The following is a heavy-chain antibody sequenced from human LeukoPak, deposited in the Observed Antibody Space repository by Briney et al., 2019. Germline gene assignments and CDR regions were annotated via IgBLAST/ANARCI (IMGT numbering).Heavy chain of an antibody. Sequence: ASVKVSCKASGYTFTSYGISWVRQAPGQGLEWMGWISAYNGNTNYAQKLQGRVTMTTDTSTSTAYMELRSLRSDDTAVYYCARKRGRNFDWFSNAFDIWGQGTMVTVSS. D-gene: IGHD3-9*01. CDR1: GYTFTSYG. CDR3: ARKRGRNFDWFSNAFDI. CDR2: ISAYNGNT. J-gene: IGHJ3*02. V-gene: IGHV1-18*01.